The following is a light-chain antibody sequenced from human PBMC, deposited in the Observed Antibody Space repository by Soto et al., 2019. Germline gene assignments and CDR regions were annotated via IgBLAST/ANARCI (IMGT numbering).Light chain of an antibody. J-gene: IGKJ5*01. CDR3: QKDYNLPIN. CDR1: QIISSSY. CDR2: GAS. V-gene: IGKV3D-7*01. Sequence: EVVLTQSPATLSLFPVAGATLSCSFSQIISSSYLSWYQQRPGQAPRLLIYGASTRASGIPARFSGSGRGSGTDFTLTISSLQPEDFAVYYCQKDYNLPINCGKGQRREIK.